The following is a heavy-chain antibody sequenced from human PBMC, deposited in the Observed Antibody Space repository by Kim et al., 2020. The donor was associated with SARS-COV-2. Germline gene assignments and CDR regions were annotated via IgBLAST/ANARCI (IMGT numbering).Heavy chain of an antibody. CDR3: ARDGKNLIRDGYNLMDY. V-gene: IGHV1-46*01. CDR1: GYTFTSYY. D-gene: IGHD5-12*01. Sequence: ASVKVSCKASGYTFTSYYMHWVRQAPGQGLEWMGIINPSGGSTSYAQKFQGRVTMTRDTSTSTVYMELSSLRSEDTAVYYCARDGKNLIRDGYNLMDYWGQGTLVTVSS. J-gene: IGHJ4*02. CDR2: INPSGGST.